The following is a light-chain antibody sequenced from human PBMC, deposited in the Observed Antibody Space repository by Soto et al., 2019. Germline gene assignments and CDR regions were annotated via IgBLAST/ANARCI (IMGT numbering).Light chain of an antibody. Sequence: EMVLTQSPGTLSLSPGERATLSCRASQSVSNNYLAWYQQKPGQAPRLLIYGASNRATGIPDRFSGSGSGTDFTLTISSLQPDDFATYYCQQTYSDPWTFGQGTKVAIK. CDR3: QQTYSDPWT. CDR1: QSVSNNY. V-gene: IGKV3-20*01. CDR2: GAS. J-gene: IGKJ1*01.